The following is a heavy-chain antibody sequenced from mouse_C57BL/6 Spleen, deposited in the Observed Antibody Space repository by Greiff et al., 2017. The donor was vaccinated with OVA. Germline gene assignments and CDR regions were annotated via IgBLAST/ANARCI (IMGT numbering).Heavy chain of an antibody. V-gene: IGHV5-9-1*02. CDR1: GFTFTSYA. CDR2: ISSGGDYI. Sequence: EVQGVQSGEGLVKPGGSLKLSCAASGFTFTSYAMPWVRQTPEKRLEWVAYISSGGDYIYYADTVKGRSTFSRDNARNTLYLQMSSVKSEDTAMYYCTRGHGDYAMDYWGQGTSVTVSS. CDR3: TRGHGDYAMDY. J-gene: IGHJ4*01.